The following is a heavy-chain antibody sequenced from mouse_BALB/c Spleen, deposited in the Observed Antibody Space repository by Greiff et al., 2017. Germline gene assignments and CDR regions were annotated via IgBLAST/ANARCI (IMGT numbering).Heavy chain of an antibody. CDR1: GYTFTDYA. V-gene: IGHV1S137*01. D-gene: IGHD5-1*01. CDR3: ARSTYEGAMDY. CDR2: ISTYYGDA. Sequence: QVQLQQSGAELVRPGVSVKISCKGSGYTFTDYAMHWVKQSHAKSLEWIGVISTYYGDASYNQKFKGKATMTVDKSSSTAYMELARLTSEDSAIYYCARSTYEGAMDYWGQGTSVTVSS. J-gene: IGHJ4*01.